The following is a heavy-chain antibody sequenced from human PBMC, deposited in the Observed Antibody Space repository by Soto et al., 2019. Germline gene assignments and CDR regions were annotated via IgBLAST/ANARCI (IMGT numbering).Heavy chain of an antibody. V-gene: IGHV1-2*04. D-gene: IGHD3-22*01. CDR2: INPNSGGT. Sequence: ASVKVSCKASGYTFTGYYMHWVRQAPGQGLEWMGWINPNSGGTNYAQKFQGWVTMTRDTSISTAYMELSRLRSDDTAVYYWARAPRDSSGLDYWGQGTLVTVSS. CDR3: ARAPRDSSGLDY. CDR1: GYTFTGYY. J-gene: IGHJ4*02.